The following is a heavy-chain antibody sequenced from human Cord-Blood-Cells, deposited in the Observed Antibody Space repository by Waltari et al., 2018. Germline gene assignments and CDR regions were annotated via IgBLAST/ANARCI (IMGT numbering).Heavy chain of an antibody. D-gene: IGHD1-26*01. CDR1: GYTLTELS. Sequence: QVQLVQSGAEVKKPGASVKVSCKVSGYTLTELSMHWVRQAPGKGLEWMGGVGPEDDETIDEQKFQGRVTMTEDTATDTAYMELSSLRSEDTAVYYWATDPGWEPHWGQGTLVTVSS. V-gene: IGHV1-24*01. J-gene: IGHJ4*02. CDR3: ATDPGWEPH. CDR2: VGPEDDET.